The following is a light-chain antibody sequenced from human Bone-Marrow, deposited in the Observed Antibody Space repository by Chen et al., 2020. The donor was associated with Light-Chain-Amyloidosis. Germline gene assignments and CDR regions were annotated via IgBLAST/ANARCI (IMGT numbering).Light chain of an antibody. V-gene: IGLV2-14*01. CDR3: SSYTSSSTGI. CDR1: SSDVGGYHY. CDR2: DVS. J-gene: IGLJ1*01. Sequence: QSALTQPASVSGSPGQSITIFCTGTSSDVGGYHYVSWYQQHPGKAPKLLIYDVSNRPSGVSNRFSGSKSATAASLTISGLQAEDEADYYCSSYTSSSTGIFGSGTKVTVL.